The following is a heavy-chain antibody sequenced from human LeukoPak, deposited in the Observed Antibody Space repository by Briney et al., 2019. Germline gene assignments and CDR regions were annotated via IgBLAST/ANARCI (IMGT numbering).Heavy chain of an antibody. CDR2: IYYSGSS. CDR3: ATSFRYSYGR. D-gene: IGHD3-10*01. CDR1: GGSISSGAFY. Sequence: SETLSLTCTVSGGSISSGAFYWNWIRQHPGKGLEWVGYIYYSGSSSYNPSLRSRVTISVDTSKNQFSLKLSSVTAADTAVYYCATSFRYSYGRGGQGTLVTVYS. J-gene: IGHJ4*02. V-gene: IGHV4-31*03.